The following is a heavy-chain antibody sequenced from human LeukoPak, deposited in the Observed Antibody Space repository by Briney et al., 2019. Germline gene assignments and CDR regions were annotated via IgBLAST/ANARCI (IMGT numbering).Heavy chain of an antibody. Sequence: PGGSLRLSCAASGFTFSSYAMHWVRQAPGKGLEWVAVILFDGSSEYYANSVKGRFTISRGNSKNTLYLQMNSLRPEDTAVYYCARVWSSGSFLMALGYWGQGTLVTVSS. V-gene: IGHV3-30*04. CDR3: ARVWSSGSFLMALGY. CDR2: ILFDGSSE. J-gene: IGHJ4*02. D-gene: IGHD3-10*01. CDR1: GFTFSSYA.